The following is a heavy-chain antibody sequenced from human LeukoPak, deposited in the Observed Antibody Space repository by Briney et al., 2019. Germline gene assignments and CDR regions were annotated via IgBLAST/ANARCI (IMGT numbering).Heavy chain of an antibody. CDR2: ISGSGGST. V-gene: IGHV3-23*01. CDR3: AKRVLSLVVVITYHDY. J-gene: IGHJ4*02. Sequence: QSGGSLRLSCAASGFTFSSYAMSWVRQAPGKGLEWVSAISGSGGSTYYADSVKGRFTISRDNSKNTLYLQMNSLRAEDTAVYYCAKRVLSLVVVITYHDYWGQGTLVTVSS. CDR1: GFTFSSYA. D-gene: IGHD3-22*01.